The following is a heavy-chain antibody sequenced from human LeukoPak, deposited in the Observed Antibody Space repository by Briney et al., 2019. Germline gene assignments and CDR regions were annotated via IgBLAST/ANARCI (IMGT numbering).Heavy chain of an antibody. V-gene: IGHV4-39*01. CDR1: GGSISSSRAY. D-gene: IGHD5-18*01. J-gene: IGHJ4*02. CDR3: VSPRGFSYGYFDY. CDR2: IYYSKNT. Sequence: PSETLSLTCTVSGGSISSSRAYCGWIRQPPGRGLEWIGSIYYSKNTYYNPSLKSRVTISADTSKNQFSLTLGSVSATGTAVYYCVSPRGFSYGYFDYWGQGTLVTVSS.